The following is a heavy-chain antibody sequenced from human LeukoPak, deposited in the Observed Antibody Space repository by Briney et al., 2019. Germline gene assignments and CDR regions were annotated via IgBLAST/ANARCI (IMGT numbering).Heavy chain of an antibody. J-gene: IGHJ4*02. V-gene: IGHV3-33*01. Sequence: GGSLRLSCAASGFTFSSYGMHWVRQAPGKGLEWVAVIWYDGSNKYYADSVKGRFTISRDNSKNTLYLQMDSLRAEDTAVYYCASAGASARSRRIDYRGQGTLVTVSS. CDR3: ASAGASARSRRIDY. CDR2: IWYDGSNK. D-gene: IGHD6-6*01. CDR1: GFTFSSYG.